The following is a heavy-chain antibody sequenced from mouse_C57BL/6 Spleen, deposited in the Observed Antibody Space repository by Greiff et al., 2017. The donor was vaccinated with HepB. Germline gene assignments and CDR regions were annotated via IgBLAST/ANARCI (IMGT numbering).Heavy chain of an antibody. Sequence: VMLVESGAELVRPGTSVKVSCKASGYAFTNYLIEWVKQRPGQGLEWIGVINPGSGGTNYNEKFKGKATLTADKSSSTAYMQLSSLTSEDSAVYFCARDYYGSSYGYFDVWGTGTTVTVSS. CDR1: GYAFTNYL. J-gene: IGHJ1*03. CDR3: ARDYYGSSYGYFDV. V-gene: IGHV1-54*01. D-gene: IGHD1-1*01. CDR2: INPGSGGT.